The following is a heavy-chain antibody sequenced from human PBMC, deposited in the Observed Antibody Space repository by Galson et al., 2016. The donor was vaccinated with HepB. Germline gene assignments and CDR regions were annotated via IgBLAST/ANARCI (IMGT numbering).Heavy chain of an antibody. CDR1: GYTFINYY. Sequence: VKVSCKASGYTFINYYLHWVRQAPGQGLEWMRVINPSDVGTSYAQKFQGRVTMTRDTSTSKVYMELSSLRSEDTAVYYCAREDGDSHFDYWGQGTLVTVSS. CDR3: AREDGDSHFDY. D-gene: IGHD3-10*01. J-gene: IGHJ4*02. V-gene: IGHV1-46*01. CDR2: INPSDVGT.